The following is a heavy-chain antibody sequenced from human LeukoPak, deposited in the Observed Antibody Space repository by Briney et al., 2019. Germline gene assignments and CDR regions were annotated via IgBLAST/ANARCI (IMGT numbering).Heavy chain of an antibody. CDR1: GGSISSSSHY. J-gene: IGHJ6*03. D-gene: IGHD3-10*01. V-gene: IGHV4-39*07. CDR2: MYYSGST. CDR3: VSAAPRDYYYYIRV. Sequence: SETLSLTCTVSGGSISSSSHYGGWIRQPPGKGLDWIGSMYYSGSTYYNPSLKSRVTISLDTSKNQFSLKMGSMTAADTAVYYCVSAAPRDYYYYIRVWGKGTTVTVSS.